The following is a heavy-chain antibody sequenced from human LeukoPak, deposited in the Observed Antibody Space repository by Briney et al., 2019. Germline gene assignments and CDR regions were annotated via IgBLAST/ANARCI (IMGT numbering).Heavy chain of an antibody. V-gene: IGHV1-18*01. Sequence: RASVKVSCKASGYTFSRYGITWLRQAPGQGLEWMGWITAYDGNTNFAQNFQARVTMTTDTSTNTAYMELRSLRSDDTAVYYCARQSFIAGDNWNYVLNGDDALDIWGQGTMVTVSS. CDR1: GYTFSRYG. D-gene: IGHD1-7*01. J-gene: IGHJ3*02. CDR2: ITAYDGNT. CDR3: ARQSFIAGDNWNYVLNGDDALDI.